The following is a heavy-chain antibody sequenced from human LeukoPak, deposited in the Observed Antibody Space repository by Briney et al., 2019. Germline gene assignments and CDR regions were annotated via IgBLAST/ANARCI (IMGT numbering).Heavy chain of an antibody. Sequence: GGSLRLSCAASGFTFDDHAMHWVRQAPGKRLVWVSGISWNSGSIGYADSVKGRFTISRDDAKNSLYLQMNSLRAEDTALYYCAKDRFSNYYYYYMDVWGKGTTVTVSS. V-gene: IGHV3-9*01. CDR2: ISWNSGSI. D-gene: IGHD3-10*01. CDR1: GFTFDDHA. J-gene: IGHJ6*03. CDR3: AKDRFSNYYYYYMDV.